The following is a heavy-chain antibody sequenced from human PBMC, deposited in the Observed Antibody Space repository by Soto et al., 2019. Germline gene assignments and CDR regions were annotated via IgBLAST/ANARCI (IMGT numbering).Heavy chain of an antibody. D-gene: IGHD1-26*01. CDR3: ARDLPGSYGTDNWFDP. Sequence: VKVSCKASGGTFSSYAISWVRQAPGQGLEWMGGIIPIFGTANYAQKFQGRVTITADKSTSTAYMELSSLRSEDTAVYYCARDLPGSYGTDNWFDPWGQGTLVTVSS. J-gene: IGHJ5*02. CDR1: GGTFSSYA. V-gene: IGHV1-69*06. CDR2: IIPIFGTA.